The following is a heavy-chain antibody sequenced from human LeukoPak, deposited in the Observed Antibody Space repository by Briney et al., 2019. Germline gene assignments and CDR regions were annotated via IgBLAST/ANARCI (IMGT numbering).Heavy chain of an antibody. D-gene: IGHD1-1*01. CDR2: IYYSGST. V-gene: IGHV4-30-4*08. J-gene: IGHJ5*02. CDR3: ARGQLLYDL. CDR1: GGSVTGGGYY. Sequence: SSETLSLTCSVSGGSVTGGGYYWIWIRQHPGKGLEWIGYIYYSGSTYYNPSLKSRVTMSVDTSKNQFSLMLSFVTAADTAVYYCARGQLLYDLWGQRTRVTVST.